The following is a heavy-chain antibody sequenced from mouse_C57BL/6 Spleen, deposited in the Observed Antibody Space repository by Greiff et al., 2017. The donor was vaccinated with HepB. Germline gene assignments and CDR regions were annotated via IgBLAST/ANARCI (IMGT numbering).Heavy chain of an antibody. J-gene: IGHJ2*01. Sequence: QVQLQQSGAELARPGASVKLSCKASGYTFTSYGISWVKQRTGQGLEWIGEIYPRSGNTYYNEKFKGKATLTADKSSSTAYMELRSLTSEDSAVYFCARKAYYSNYGGVYYFDYWGQGTTLTVSS. D-gene: IGHD2-5*01. V-gene: IGHV1-81*01. CDR2: IYPRSGNT. CDR1: GYTFTSYG. CDR3: ARKAYYSNYGGVYYFDY.